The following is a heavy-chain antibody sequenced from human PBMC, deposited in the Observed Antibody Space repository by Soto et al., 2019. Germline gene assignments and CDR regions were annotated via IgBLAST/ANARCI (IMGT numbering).Heavy chain of an antibody. Sequence: QVQLVQSGAEVKKPGASVKVSCKASGYTFTSYGISWGRQAPGQGLEWMGWISAYNGNTNYAQKLQGRVTMTTDTSTSTAYMELRSLRSDDTAVYYCARADSIAAPGLYYGMDVWGQGTTVTVSS. D-gene: IGHD6-6*01. CDR2: ISAYNGNT. CDR1: GYTFTSYG. CDR3: ARADSIAAPGLYYGMDV. V-gene: IGHV1-18*01. J-gene: IGHJ6*02.